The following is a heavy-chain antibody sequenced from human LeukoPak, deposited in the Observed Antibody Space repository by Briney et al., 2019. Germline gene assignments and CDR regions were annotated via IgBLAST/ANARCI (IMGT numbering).Heavy chain of an antibody. V-gene: IGHV3-33*01. D-gene: IGHD5-12*01. Sequence: GRSLRLSCAASGFTFSSYGMHWVRQAPGRGLEWVAVIWNDGSHKYYADSVKGRFTISRDNSKNTMYLQMNSLRAEDTAVYYCATLSGYEKGYVFDIWGQGTMVTVSS. J-gene: IGHJ3*02. CDR3: ATLSGYEKGYVFDI. CDR2: IWNDGSHK. CDR1: GFTFSSYG.